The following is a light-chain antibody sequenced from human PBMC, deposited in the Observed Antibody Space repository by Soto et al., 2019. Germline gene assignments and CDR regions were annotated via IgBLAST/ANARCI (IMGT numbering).Light chain of an antibody. Sequence: QSVLTQSPSASASLGASVKLTCTLSSGHSSYAIAWHQQQPEKGPRYLMKLDSDGSHTKGDAIPDRFSGSSSGAERYLTISSLQSEDEADYYCQTWGTGIHVVFGGGTKLTLL. CDR1: SGHSSYA. CDR3: QTWGTGIHVV. CDR2: LDSDGSH. V-gene: IGLV4-69*01. J-gene: IGLJ2*01.